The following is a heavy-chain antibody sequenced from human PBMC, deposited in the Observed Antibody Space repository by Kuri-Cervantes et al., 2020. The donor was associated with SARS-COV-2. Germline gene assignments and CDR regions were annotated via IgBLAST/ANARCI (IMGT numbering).Heavy chain of an antibody. CDR1: GGSISTSSYY. CDR3: ARGLGRYCSGGSCYSLYYYYYMDV. D-gene: IGHD2-15*01. Sequence: SETLSLTCTVSGGSISTSSYYWGWIRQPPGKGLEWIGSIYYSGSTYYNPSLKSRVTISVDTSKNQFSLKLSSETAADTAVYYCARGLGRYCSGGSCYSLYYYYYMDVWGKGTTVTVSS. CDR2: IYYSGST. J-gene: IGHJ6*03. V-gene: IGHV4-39*07.